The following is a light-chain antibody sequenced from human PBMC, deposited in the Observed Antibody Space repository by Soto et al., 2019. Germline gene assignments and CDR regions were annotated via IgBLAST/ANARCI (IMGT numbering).Light chain of an antibody. Sequence: QPVLTQSPSASASLGASVKLTCTLSSGHSSYAIAWHQQQPEKGPRYLMKLNSDGSHSKGDGIPDRFSGSSSGAEGYLTISSLQSEDEADYYCQTWGTGVFGGGTKLTVL. CDR3: QTWGTGV. V-gene: IGLV4-69*01. J-gene: IGLJ2*01. CDR1: SGHSSYA. CDR2: LNSDGSH.